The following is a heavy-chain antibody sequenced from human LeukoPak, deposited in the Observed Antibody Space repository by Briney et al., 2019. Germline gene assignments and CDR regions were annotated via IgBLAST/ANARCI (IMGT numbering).Heavy chain of an antibody. CDR2: ISAYNGNT. D-gene: IGHD3-3*01. Sequence: ASVKVSCKASGYTFTSYGISWVRQAPGQGLEWMGWISAYNGNTNYAQKLQGRVTMTTDTSTSTAYTELRSLRSDDTAVYYCARSGITISRYYMDVWGKGTTVTVSS. V-gene: IGHV1-18*01. J-gene: IGHJ6*03. CDR3: ARSGITISRYYMDV. CDR1: GYTFTSYG.